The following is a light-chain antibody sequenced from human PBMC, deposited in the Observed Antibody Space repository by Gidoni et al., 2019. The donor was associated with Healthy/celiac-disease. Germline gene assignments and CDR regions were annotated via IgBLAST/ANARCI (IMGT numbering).Light chain of an antibody. Sequence: EIVFTQSPGTLSLSPGERATLSCRASQSVSSSYLAWYQQKPGQAPRPLIYGASSRATGIPDRFSGSGSGTDFTLTISRLEPEDFAVYYCQQYGSSPRLTFGGGTKVEIK. CDR3: QQYGSSPRLT. V-gene: IGKV3-20*01. CDR2: GAS. CDR1: QSVSSSY. J-gene: IGKJ4*01.